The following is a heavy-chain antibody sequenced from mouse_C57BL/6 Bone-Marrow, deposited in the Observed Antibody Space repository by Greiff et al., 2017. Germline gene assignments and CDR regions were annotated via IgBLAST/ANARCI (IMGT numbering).Heavy chain of an antibody. CDR1: GYAFSSSW. D-gene: IGHD2-3*01. CDR2: IYPGDGDT. V-gene: IGHV1-82*01. J-gene: IGHJ2*01. Sequence: QVQLQQSGPELVKPGASVKISCKASGYAFSSSWMNWVKQRPGQGIEWIGRIYPGDGDTNYNGKFKGKATLTADKSSSTAYMQLSSLTSEDSEVYFCARGKDGYYYFDYWGQGTTLTVSS. CDR3: ARGKDGYYYFDY.